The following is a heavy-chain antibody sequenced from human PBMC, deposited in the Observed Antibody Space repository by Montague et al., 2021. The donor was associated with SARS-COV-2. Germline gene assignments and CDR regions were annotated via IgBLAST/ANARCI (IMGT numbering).Heavy chain of an antibody. J-gene: IGHJ6*02. CDR2: MYYSGST. CDR1: GGSISSSNYY. Sequence: SETLSLTCTVSGGSISSSNYYWGWIRQPPGKGLKWIGNMYYSGSTYYNPSLKSRVTISIDTSKNQFSLKLSSVTAADTAVYYCARDDIVLQGVTKGMDVWGQGTTVTVSS. CDR3: ARDDIVLQGVTKGMDV. D-gene: IGHD2-15*01. V-gene: IGHV4-39*07.